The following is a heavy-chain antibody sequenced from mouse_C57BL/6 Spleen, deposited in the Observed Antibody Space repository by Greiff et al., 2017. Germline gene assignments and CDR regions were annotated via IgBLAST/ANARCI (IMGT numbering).Heavy chain of an antibody. J-gene: IGHJ1*03. Sequence: VQLQQPGAELVKPGASVKLSCKASGYTFTSYWMHWVKQRPGRGLEWIGRIDPNSGGTKYNEKFKSKATLTVDKPSSTAYMQLSSLTSEESAVXYCARRGDDCYGYYFDVWGTGTTVTVSS. CDR3: ARRGDDCYGYYFDV. CDR2: IDPNSGGT. CDR1: GYTFTSYW. V-gene: IGHV1-72*01. D-gene: IGHD1-2*01.